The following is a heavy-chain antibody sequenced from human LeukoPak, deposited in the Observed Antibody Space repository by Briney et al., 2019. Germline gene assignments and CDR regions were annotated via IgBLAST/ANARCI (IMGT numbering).Heavy chain of an antibody. CDR2: TYYRSKWYN. V-gene: IGHV6-1*01. CDR1: GDSVSSNSAA. D-gene: IGHD3-3*01. Sequence: SQTLSLTCAISGDSVSSNSAAWNWIRQSLSRGLEWLGRTYYRSKWYNDYAVSVKSRITINPDTSKNQSSLQLNSVTPEDTAVYYCARDLVGYDFWSGYLYPNYFDYWGQGTLVTVSS. CDR3: ARDLVGYDFWSGYLYPNYFDY. J-gene: IGHJ4*02.